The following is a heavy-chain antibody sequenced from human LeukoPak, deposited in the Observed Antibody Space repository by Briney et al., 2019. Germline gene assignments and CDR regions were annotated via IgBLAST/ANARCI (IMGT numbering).Heavy chain of an antibody. CDR1: GYTFTSYD. J-gene: IGHJ5*02. CDR2: ISAYNGNT. CDR3: ARDIVVVPAAPPGYWFDP. V-gene: IGHV1-18*01. D-gene: IGHD2-2*01. Sequence: ASVKVSCKASGYTFTSYDISWVRQAPGQGLEWMGWISAYNGNTNYAQKLQGRVTMTTDTSTSTAYMELRSLRSDDTAVYYCARDIVVVPAAPPGYWFDPWGQGTLVTVSS.